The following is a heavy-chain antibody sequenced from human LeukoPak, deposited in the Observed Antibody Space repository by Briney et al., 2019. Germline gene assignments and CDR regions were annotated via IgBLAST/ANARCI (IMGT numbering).Heavy chain of an antibody. J-gene: IGHJ4*02. CDR1: GGSISSYY. CDR3: ARATSPGYYFDY. D-gene: IGHD7-27*01. Sequence: SETLSLTCTVSGGSISSYYWNWIRQPPGKGLEWIGYIHYGGSTKHNPSLESRVTISIDTSKNQFSLNLSSVTAADTAVYFCARATSPGYYFDYWGQGTLVTVSS. CDR2: IHYGGST. V-gene: IGHV4-59*01.